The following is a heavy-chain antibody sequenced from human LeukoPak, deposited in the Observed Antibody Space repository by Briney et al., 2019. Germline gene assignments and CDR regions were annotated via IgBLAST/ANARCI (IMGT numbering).Heavy chain of an antibody. CDR1: GGTFSSYA. D-gene: IGHD1-20*01. CDR3: ARGDNWNDPFDY. V-gene: IGHV1-69*13. Sequence: SVTVSCKASGGTFSSYAISWVRQAPGQGLEWMGGIIPIFGTANYAQKFQGRVTITADESTSTAYMELSSLRSEDTAVYYCARGDNWNDPFDYWGQGTLVTVSS. J-gene: IGHJ4*02. CDR2: IIPIFGTA.